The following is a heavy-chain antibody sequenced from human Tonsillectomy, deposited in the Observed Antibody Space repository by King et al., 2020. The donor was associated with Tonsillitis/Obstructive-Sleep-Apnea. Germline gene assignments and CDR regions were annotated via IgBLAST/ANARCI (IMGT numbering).Heavy chain of an antibody. CDR2: ISYDGSNK. Sequence: VQLVESGGGVVQPGRSLRLSCAASGFTFSSYGMHWVRQAPGKGLEWVAVISYDGSNKYYADSVKGRFTISRDNSKNTLYLQMNSLRAEDTAVYYCAKDFQGGYYYDSSDFYPVLTYFDYWGQGTLVTVSS. CDR3: AKDFQGGYYYDSSDFYPVLTYFDY. V-gene: IGHV3-30*18. D-gene: IGHD3-22*01. CDR1: GFTFSSYG. J-gene: IGHJ4*02.